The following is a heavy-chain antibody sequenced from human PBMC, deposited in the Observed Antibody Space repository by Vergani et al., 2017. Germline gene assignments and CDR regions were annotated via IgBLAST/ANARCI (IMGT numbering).Heavy chain of an antibody. V-gene: IGHV1-69*14. D-gene: IGHD6-13*01. CDR1: GGTFSSYA. CDR3: ARDXEYSSSWYPDYYYYMDV. CDR2: IIPIFGTA. Sequence: QVQLVQSGAEVKKPGSSVKVSCKASGGTFSSYAISWVRQAPGQGLEWMGRIIPIFGTANYAQKFQGRVTITADKSTSTAYMGLSSLRSEDTAVYYCARDXEYSSSWYPDYYYYMDVWGKGTTVTVSS. J-gene: IGHJ6*03.